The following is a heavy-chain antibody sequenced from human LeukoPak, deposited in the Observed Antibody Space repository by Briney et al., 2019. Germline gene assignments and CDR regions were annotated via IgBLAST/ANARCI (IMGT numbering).Heavy chain of an antibody. J-gene: IGHJ3*02. CDR2: VSGGSGTI. V-gene: IGHV3-48*01. CDR3: ARSDAFDI. Sequence: PGGSLTLSCAASGFTFSDYSMNWVRQAPGKGLQWVSFVSGGSGTIYYADSVNGRFTISSDNAKNSLNLQMNSLRPEDTAVYYCARSDAFDIWGQGTMVTVSS. CDR1: GFTFSDYS.